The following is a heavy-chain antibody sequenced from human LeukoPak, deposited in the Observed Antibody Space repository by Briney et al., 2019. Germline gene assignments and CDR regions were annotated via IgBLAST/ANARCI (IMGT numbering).Heavy chain of an antibody. V-gene: IGHV3-74*01. Sequence: PGGSLRLSCAASGFTFSSYWMHWVRQAPGKGLVWVSRINSDGSSTSYADSVKGRFTISRDNAKNTLYLQMNSLRAEDTAVYYCARASYQLQGYFDYWGQGTLVTVSS. CDR2: INSDGSST. J-gene: IGHJ4*02. CDR3: ARASYQLQGYFDY. D-gene: IGHD2-2*01. CDR1: GFTFSSYW.